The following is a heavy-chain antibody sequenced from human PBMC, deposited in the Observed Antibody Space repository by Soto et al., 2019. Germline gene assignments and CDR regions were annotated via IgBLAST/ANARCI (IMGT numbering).Heavy chain of an antibody. CDR1: GFTFSSYG. J-gene: IGHJ6*03. CDR3: AKARNGGAGTSSSKFLYYYYYYMDV. Sequence: GGSLRLSCAASGFTFSSYGMHWVRQAPGKGLEWVAVISYDGSNKYYADSVKGRFTISRDNSKNTPYLQMNSLRAEDTAVYYCAKARNGGAGTSSSKFLYYYYYYMDVWGKGTTVTVSS. V-gene: IGHV3-30*18. D-gene: IGHD1-7*01. CDR2: ISYDGSNK.